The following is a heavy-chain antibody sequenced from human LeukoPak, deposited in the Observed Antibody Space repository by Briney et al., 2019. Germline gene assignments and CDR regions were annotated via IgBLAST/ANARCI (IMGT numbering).Heavy chain of an antibody. D-gene: IGHD1-1*01. Sequence: SETLSLTCAVSGGAFSGYYWSWIRQPPGKGLEWIGEINHSGSTNYNPSLKSRVTISVGTSKNQFSLKLSSVTAADTAVYYCARDRTGPYYFDYWGQGTLITVSS. CDR1: GGAFSGYY. CDR3: ARDRTGPYYFDY. J-gene: IGHJ4*02. V-gene: IGHV4-34*01. CDR2: INHSGST.